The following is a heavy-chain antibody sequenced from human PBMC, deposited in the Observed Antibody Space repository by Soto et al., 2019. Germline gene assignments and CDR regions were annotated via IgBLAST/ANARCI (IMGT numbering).Heavy chain of an antibody. CDR1: GYSFTTYP. CDR2: VSTYNGNT. Sequence: GASVKVSCKASGYSFTTYPITWVRQAPGQGLEWLGWVSTYNGNTNYAQGLQGRVSMTTDTSTSTAYLELRNLRSDDTAVYYCAREGRGWDFDNWGQGTPVTVSS. J-gene: IGHJ4*02. V-gene: IGHV1-18*01. D-gene: IGHD6-19*01. CDR3: AREGRGWDFDN.